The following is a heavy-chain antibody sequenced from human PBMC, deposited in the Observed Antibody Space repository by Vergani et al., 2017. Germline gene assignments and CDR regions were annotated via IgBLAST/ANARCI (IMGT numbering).Heavy chain of an antibody. V-gene: IGHV3-48*01. Sequence: EVQLVESGGGLVQPGGSLRLSCAASGFTFSSYGMNWVRQAPGKGLEWVSYISSSSSTIYYADSVKGRFTISRDNAKNSLYLQMNSLRAEDTAVYYCARDPIAARDYYYYYMDVWGKGTTVTVSS. CDR2: ISSSSSTI. CDR1: GFTFSSYG. J-gene: IGHJ6*03. D-gene: IGHD6-6*01. CDR3: ARDPIAARDYYYYYMDV.